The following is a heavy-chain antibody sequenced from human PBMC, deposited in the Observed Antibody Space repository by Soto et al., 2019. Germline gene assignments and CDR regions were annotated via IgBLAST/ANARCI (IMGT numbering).Heavy chain of an antibody. CDR2: MTPKSGYT. V-gene: IGHV1-8*01. D-gene: IGHD1-26*01. CDR1: GYIFKDHA. J-gene: IGHJ6*03. Sequence: QPQLVQSGTEVKKPGASLKVSCQASGYIFKDHAINWVRQATGQGLEWMGWMTPKSGYTGYAQKLEGRVTMTRDTALNIADMELTSLTSDDTAVYYCTREAVSWDEGTRRYMDVWGQGPTVTVSS. CDR3: TREAVSWDEGTRRYMDV.